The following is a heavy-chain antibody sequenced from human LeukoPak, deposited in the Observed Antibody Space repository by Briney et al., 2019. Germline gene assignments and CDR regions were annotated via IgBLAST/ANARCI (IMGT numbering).Heavy chain of an antibody. Sequence: NPSETLSLTCTVSGYSISSGYYWGWIRQPPGKGLEWIGSIYHSGSTYYNPSLKSRVTISVDTSKNQFSLKLSSVTAADMAVYSCARVAGITIFGVVVHFDYWAREPWSPSPQ. CDR1: GYSISSGYY. D-gene: IGHD3-3*01. V-gene: IGHV4-38-2*02. J-gene: IGHJ4*02. CDR2: IYHSGST. CDR3: ARVAGITIFGVVVHFDY.